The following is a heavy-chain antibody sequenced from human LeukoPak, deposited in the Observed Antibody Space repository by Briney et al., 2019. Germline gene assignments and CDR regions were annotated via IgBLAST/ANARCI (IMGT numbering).Heavy chain of an antibody. V-gene: IGHV3-66*02. CDR2: IRGSGES. CDR3: ARARAATQEWVELDP. CDR1: GFSASNYY. Sequence: SGGSLRLSCAVSGFSASNYYMNWVRQAPGKGLEWVSLIRGSGESFYADSVKGRFTVSRDDSKSTVYLQMNSLRVEDTAVYFCARARAATQEWVELDPWGQGTLVTVSS. D-gene: IGHD2-8*01. J-gene: IGHJ5*02.